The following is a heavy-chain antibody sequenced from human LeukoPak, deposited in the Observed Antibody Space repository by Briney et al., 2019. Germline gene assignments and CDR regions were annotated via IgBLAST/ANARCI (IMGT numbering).Heavy chain of an antibody. Sequence: GGSLTLSCSASGFTFSDYYMSWLRQAPGRGLEWVSYISRRGSTTYCADSVKRRFTVSRDNAKNSLYLQMKSLRAEDTAVYYCARDDRLDDGYNFREGGQGTLATVHS. CDR3: ARDDRLDDGYNFRE. CDR2: ISRRGSTT. CDR1: GFTFSDYY. D-gene: IGHD5-24*01. V-gene: IGHV3-11*04. J-gene: IGHJ4*02.